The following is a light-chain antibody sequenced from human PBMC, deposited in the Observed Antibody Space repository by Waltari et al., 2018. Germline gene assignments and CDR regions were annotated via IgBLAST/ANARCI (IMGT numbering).Light chain of an antibody. CDR2: DAS. CDR1: QSVSSS. CDR3: QQRSKWPIT. Sequence: EIVVAQSPATLSFAPGEKATLSCRASQSVSSSLGWYQQRPGQAPRLLIYDASSRATGIPARFSGSGSGTDFTLTISSLEPEDFAVYYCQQRSKWPITFGQGTRLEIK. J-gene: IGKJ5*01. V-gene: IGKV3-11*01.